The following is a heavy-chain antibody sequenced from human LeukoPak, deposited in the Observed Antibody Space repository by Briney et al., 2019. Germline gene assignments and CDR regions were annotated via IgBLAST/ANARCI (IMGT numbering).Heavy chain of an antibody. CDR2: IYSGGST. J-gene: IGHJ6*02. CDR3: ARDSCLEGYCTYPRYGMDV. CDR1: GFTVSSNY. D-gene: IGHD2-8*01. Sequence: PGGSLRLSCAASGFTVSSNYMSWVRQAPGKGLEWVSVIYSGGSTYYADSVKGRFTISRHNSKNTLYLQMNSLRAEDTAVYYCARDSCLEGYCTYPRYGMDVWGQGTTVTVSS. V-gene: IGHV3-53*04.